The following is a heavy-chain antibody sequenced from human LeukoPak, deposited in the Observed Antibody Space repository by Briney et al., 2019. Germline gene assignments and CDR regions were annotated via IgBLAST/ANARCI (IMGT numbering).Heavy chain of an antibody. CDR2: ISGSGGST. CDR1: GFTFSSYA. D-gene: IGHD2-2*01. J-gene: IGHJ4*02. Sequence: GSLRLSCAASGFTFSSYAMSWVRQAPGKGLEWVSAISGSGGSTYYADSVKGRFTISRDNSKNTLYLQMNSLRAEDTAVYYCAKRDFYCSSTSCHFDYWGQGTLVTVSS. CDR3: AKRDFYCSSTSCHFDY. V-gene: IGHV3-23*01.